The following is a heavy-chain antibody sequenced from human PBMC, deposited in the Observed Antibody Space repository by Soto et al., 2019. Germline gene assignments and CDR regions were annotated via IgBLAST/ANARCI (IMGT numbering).Heavy chain of an antibody. Sequence: QVQLQESGPGLVKPSQTLSLTCTVSGGSISSGDYYWSWIRQPPGKGLEWIGYIYYSGSTYYNPSRTSRVTMSVDTSQNQFSLKLSSVAAADTAVYYCARTGYSYGPGSTLYYFDYWGQGTLVTVSS. D-gene: IGHD5-18*01. J-gene: IGHJ4*02. V-gene: IGHV4-30-4*01. CDR3: ARTGYSYGPGSTLYYFDY. CDR1: GGSISSGDYY. CDR2: IYYSGST.